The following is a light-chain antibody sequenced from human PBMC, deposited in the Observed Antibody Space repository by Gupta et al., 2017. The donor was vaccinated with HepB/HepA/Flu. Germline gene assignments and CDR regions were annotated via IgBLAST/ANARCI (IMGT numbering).Light chain of an antibody. CDR1: SSNIGSNY. CDR3: ATWDDSLSGYV. V-gene: IGLV1-47*01. J-gene: IGLJ1*01. Sequence: QSVLTQPPSASGPPGPRVTISCSGSSSNIGSNYVYWYQQFPGTAPKLLIYRNNQRPSGVPDRFSGSKSGTSASLAISGLRADDEADYYCATWDDSLSGYVFGNGTNVTVL. CDR2: RNN.